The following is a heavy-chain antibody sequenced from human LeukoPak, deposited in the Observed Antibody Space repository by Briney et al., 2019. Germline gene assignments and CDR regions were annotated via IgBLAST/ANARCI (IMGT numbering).Heavy chain of an antibody. CDR1: GFTFSSYG. CDR3: AKEPPRGYCSSTSCYSLPDY. J-gene: IGHJ4*02. Sequence: GGSLRLSCAASGFTFSSYGMSWVRQAPGKGLEWVSAISGSGGSTYYADSVKGRFTISRDNSKNTLYLQMNSLRAEDTAVYYCAKEPPRGYCSSTSCYSLPDYWGQGTLVTVSS. V-gene: IGHV3-23*01. D-gene: IGHD2-2*01. CDR2: ISGSGGST.